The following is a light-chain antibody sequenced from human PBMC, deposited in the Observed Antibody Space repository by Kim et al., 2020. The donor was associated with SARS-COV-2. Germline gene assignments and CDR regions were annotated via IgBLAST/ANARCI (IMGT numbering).Light chain of an antibody. V-gene: IGKV3-15*01. CDR1: QSVSTN. J-gene: IGKJ1*01. Sequence: SPGERATLPCRASQSVSTNLAWYQQKPGQAPRLLIYGASTRASGIPARFSGSGSGTEFTLTISSLQSEDLAVYYCQQYHNWPPWTFGLGTKVDIK. CDR2: GAS. CDR3: QQYHNWPPWT.